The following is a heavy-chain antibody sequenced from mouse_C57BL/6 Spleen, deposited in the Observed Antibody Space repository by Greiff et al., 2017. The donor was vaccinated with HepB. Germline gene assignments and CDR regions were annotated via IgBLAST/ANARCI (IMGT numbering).Heavy chain of an antibody. CDR2: ISSGGSYT. V-gene: IGHV5-6*01. J-gene: IGHJ4*01. D-gene: IGHD2-4*01. CDR1: GFTFSSYG. Sequence: EVNVVESGGDLVKPGGSLKLSCAASGFTFSSYGMSWVRQTPDKRLEWVATISSGGSYTYYPDSVKGRFTISRDNAKNTLYLQMSSLKSEDTAMYYCARSLYYDYDVDAMDYWGQGTSVTVSS. CDR3: ARSLYYDYDVDAMDY.